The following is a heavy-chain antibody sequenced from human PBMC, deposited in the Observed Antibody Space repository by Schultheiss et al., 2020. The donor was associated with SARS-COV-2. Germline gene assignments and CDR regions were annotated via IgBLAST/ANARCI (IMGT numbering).Heavy chain of an antibody. V-gene: IGHV4-59*12. CDR3: ARALGYCSSTSCQFYYYYMDV. J-gene: IGHJ6*03. CDR2: IYYSGST. D-gene: IGHD2-2*01. CDR1: GGSISSYY. Sequence: SETLSLTCTVSGGSISSYYWSWIRQPPGKGLEWIGYIYYSGSTNYNPSLKSRVTISVDTSKNQFSLKLSSVTAADTAVYYCARALGYCSSTSCQFYYYYMDVWGKGTTVTVSS.